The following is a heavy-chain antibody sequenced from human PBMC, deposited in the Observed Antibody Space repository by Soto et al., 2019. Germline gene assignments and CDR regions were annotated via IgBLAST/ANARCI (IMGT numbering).Heavy chain of an antibody. CDR3: ARQNSGWSYYFDY. CDR2: ISYDGSVT. D-gene: IGHD6-19*01. CDR1: GFTFSTYA. Sequence: QVHLVESGGGVVQPGRSLRLCCAASGFTFSTYAMHWVRQAPGKGLEWMAVISYDGSVTYYADSVKGRFTISRDNSINTLYLQMNSLRGGDTALYYCARQNSGWSYYFDYWGQGTLVTVSS. V-gene: IGHV3-30-3*01. J-gene: IGHJ4*02.